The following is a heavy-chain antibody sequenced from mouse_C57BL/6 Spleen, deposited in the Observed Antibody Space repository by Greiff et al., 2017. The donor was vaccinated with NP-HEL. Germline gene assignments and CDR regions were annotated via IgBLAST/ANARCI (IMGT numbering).Heavy chain of an antibody. V-gene: IGHV14-4*01. CDR3: TLLRLRGAMDY. Sequence: EVQLVESGAELVRPGASVKLSCTASGFNIKDDYMHWVKQRPEQGLEWIGWIDPENGDTEYASKFQGKATITADTSSNTAYLQLSSLTSEDTAVYYCTLLRLRGAMDYWGQGTSVTVSS. CDR2: IDPENGDT. D-gene: IGHD3-2*02. CDR1: GFNIKDDY. J-gene: IGHJ4*01.